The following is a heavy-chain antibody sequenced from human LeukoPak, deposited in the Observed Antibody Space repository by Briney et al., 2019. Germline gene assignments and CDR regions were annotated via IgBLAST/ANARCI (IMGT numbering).Heavy chain of an antibody. V-gene: IGHV1-69*13. CDR1: GGTFSSYA. J-gene: IGHJ5*02. CDR3: ARVAKSDYDIGLSWFDP. Sequence: GASVKVSCKASGGTFSSYAISWVRQAPGQGLEWIGGIIPIFGTANYAQKFQGRVTITADESTSTAYMELSSLRSEDMAVYYCARVAKSDYDIGLSWFDPWGQGTLVTVSS. D-gene: IGHD3-22*01. CDR2: IIPIFGTA.